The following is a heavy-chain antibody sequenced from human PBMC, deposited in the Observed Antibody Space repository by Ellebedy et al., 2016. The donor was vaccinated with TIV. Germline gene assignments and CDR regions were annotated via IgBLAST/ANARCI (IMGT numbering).Heavy chain of an antibody. CDR3: ARVGSSRPPMIVVNRWGHYYYYGMDV. Sequence: SETLSLTXAVYGGSFSGYYWSWIRQPPGKGLEWIGEINHSGSTNYNPSLKSRVTISVDTSKNQFSLKLSSVTAADTAVYYCARVGSSRPPMIVVNRWGHYYYYGMDVWGQGTTVTVSS. V-gene: IGHV4-34*01. CDR2: INHSGST. D-gene: IGHD3-22*01. CDR1: GGSFSGYY. J-gene: IGHJ6*02.